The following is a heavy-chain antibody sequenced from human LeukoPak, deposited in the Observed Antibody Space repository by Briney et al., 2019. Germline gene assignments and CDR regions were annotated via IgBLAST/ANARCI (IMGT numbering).Heavy chain of an antibody. CDR2: FYTTGSP. D-gene: IGHD3-16*01. Sequence: KASETLSLTCAVYGGSFSGYYWSWIRQPAGKGLEWIGRFYTTGSPIYSPSLKSRVTISVDRSKNQFSLNLNSVTAADTAVYYCASLGAFDIWGRGTMVTVSS. J-gene: IGHJ3*02. CDR3: ASLGAFDI. V-gene: IGHV4-59*10. CDR1: GGSFSGYY.